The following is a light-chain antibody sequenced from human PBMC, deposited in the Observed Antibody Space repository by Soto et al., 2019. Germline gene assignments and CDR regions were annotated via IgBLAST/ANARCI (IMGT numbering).Light chain of an antibody. CDR3: QQYDNLLT. Sequence: DLQMTQSPSSLSASVGDRVTITCQASQDISNYLNWYQQKPGKAPKLLIYDASNVEAGVPSRFSGSGSGTDFTFTISSLQPEDIATYYCQQYDNLLTFGGGTKVEIK. V-gene: IGKV1-33*01. J-gene: IGKJ4*01. CDR1: QDISNY. CDR2: DAS.